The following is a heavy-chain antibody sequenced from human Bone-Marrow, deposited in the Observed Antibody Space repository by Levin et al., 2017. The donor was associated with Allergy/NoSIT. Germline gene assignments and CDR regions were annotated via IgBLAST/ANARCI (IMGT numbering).Heavy chain of an antibody. J-gene: IGHJ4*02. CDR3: ARIVRAVTLKVGGYFDY. CDR1: GGSITSYSYY. D-gene: IGHD4-23*01. CDR2: IYYSGST. Sequence: SETLSLTCTVSGGSITSYSYYWGWIRQPPGKGLEWIGSIYYSGSTYYCPSLKSRVTISIDTSKNQFSLKLSSVTAADTAVYYCARIVRAVTLKVGGYFDYWGQGTPVTVSS. V-gene: IGHV4-39*01.